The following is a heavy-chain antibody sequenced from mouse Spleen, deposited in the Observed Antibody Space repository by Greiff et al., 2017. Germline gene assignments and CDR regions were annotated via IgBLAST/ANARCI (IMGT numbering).Heavy chain of an antibody. CDR3: RSIYYDYDDVHWYFDV. CDR2: ISSGSSTI. Sequence: EVMLVESGGGLVKPGGSLKLSCAASGFTFSDYGMHWVRQAPEKGLEWVAYISSGSSTIYYADTVKGRFTISRDNAKNTLFLQMTSLRSEDTAMYYCRSIYYDYDDVHWYFDVWGTGTTVTVSS. CDR1: GFTFSDYG. D-gene: IGHD2-4*01. J-gene: IGHJ1*03. V-gene: IGHV5-17*01.